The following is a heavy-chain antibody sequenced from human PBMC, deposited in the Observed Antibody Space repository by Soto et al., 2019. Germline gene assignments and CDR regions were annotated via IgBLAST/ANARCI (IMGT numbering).Heavy chain of an antibody. V-gene: IGHV1-2*02. CDR2: INPNSGGT. Sequence: GASVKVSCKASGYTFTGYYMHWVRQAPGQGLEWMGWINPNSGGTNYAQKFQGRVTMTRDTSISTAYMELSRLRSDDTAVYYCAGDPGIVGATEYYYYGMDVWGQGTTVTVSS. CDR1: GYTFTGYY. D-gene: IGHD1-26*01. CDR3: AGDPGIVGATEYYYYGMDV. J-gene: IGHJ6*02.